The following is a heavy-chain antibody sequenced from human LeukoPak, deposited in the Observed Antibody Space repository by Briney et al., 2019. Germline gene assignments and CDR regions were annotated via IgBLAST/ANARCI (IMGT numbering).Heavy chain of an antibody. D-gene: IGHD6-13*01. J-gene: IGHJ6*03. Sequence: PSETLSLTCTVSGGSISSYYWSWIRQPPGKGLEWIGYIYYSGSTNYNPSLKSRVTISVDTSKNQFSLKLSSVTAADTAVYYCARDIAAAGTHGPYYMDVWGKGTTVTVSS. CDR3: ARDIAAAGTHGPYYMDV. CDR1: GGSISSYY. CDR2: IYYSGST. V-gene: IGHV4-59*01.